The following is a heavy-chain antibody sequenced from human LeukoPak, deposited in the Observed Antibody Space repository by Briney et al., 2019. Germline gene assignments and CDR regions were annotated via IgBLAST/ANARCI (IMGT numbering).Heavy chain of an antibody. J-gene: IGHJ4*02. V-gene: IGHV3-23*01. CDR2: ITASGTAM. D-gene: IGHD3-16*01. Sequence: GGSLRLSCAASGFTFSSYSMNWVRQAPGNGLEWVSHITASGTAMFYADSVKGRFTISRDNSKNTLYLEMSSLRVEDTAIYYCAKWPEGAMDYFDYWGQGTLVTVSS. CDR1: GFTFSSYS. CDR3: AKWPEGAMDYFDY.